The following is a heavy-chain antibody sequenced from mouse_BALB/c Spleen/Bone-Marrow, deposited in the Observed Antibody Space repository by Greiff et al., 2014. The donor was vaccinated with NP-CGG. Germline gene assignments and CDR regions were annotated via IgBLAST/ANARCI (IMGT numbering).Heavy chain of an antibody. CDR1: GYASTNYL. V-gene: IGHV1-54*01. D-gene: IGHD3-3*01. Sequence: VQGVESGAELVRPGTSVKVSCKASGYASTNYLIEWVKQRPGQGLEWIGKINPGSGGTNYNEKFKGKATLTADKSSSTAYMQLSSLTSDDSAVYFCARRDGSYFDYWGQGTTLTVSS. CDR3: ARRDGSYFDY. CDR2: INPGSGGT. J-gene: IGHJ2*01.